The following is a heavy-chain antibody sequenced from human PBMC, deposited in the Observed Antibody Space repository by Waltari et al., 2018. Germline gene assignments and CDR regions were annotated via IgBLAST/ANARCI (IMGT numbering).Heavy chain of an antibody. V-gene: IGHV1-2*06. CDR1: GYTFTGYY. J-gene: IGHJ4*02. CDR3: ARVGGAGTIYYFDY. Sequence: QVQLVQSGAEVKKPGASVKVSCKASGYTFTGYYMHWVRPAPGQGLAWKGRTSPDSGGTNYEQKFQGRVTMTRDTSISTAYMGLSRLRSDDTAVYYCARVGGAGTIYYFDYWGQGTLVTVSS. CDR2: TSPDSGGT. D-gene: IGHD1-7*01.